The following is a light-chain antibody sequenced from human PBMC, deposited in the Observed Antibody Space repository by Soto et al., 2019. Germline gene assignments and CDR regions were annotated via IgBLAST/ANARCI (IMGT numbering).Light chain of an antibody. J-gene: IGKJ5*01. CDR1: QSVSSY. CDR3: QQFHNWTPIT. CDR2: DAS. Sequence: EIVLTQSPVTLSLSPGERATLSCRSSQSVSSYLAWYQQKPGQAPRLLIYDASNRATGIPARFSGSGSGTEFTLTISSLQSEEFAVYYCQQFHNWTPITFGQGTRLEIK. V-gene: IGKV3D-15*01.